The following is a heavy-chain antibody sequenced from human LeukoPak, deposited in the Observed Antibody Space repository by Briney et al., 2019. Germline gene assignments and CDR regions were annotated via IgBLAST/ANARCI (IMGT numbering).Heavy chain of an antibody. CDR1: GGSFSGYY. CDR2: INHSGST. J-gene: IGHJ4*02. Sequence: SETLSLTCTVYGGSFSGYYWSWIRQPPGKGLEWIGEINHSGSTNYNPPLKSRVTISGDTSKNQFSLKLSSVTAADTAVYYCARGLDNYGDYLVQDYFDYWGQGTLVTVSS. D-gene: IGHD4-17*01. CDR3: ARGLDNYGDYLVQDYFDY. V-gene: IGHV4-34*01.